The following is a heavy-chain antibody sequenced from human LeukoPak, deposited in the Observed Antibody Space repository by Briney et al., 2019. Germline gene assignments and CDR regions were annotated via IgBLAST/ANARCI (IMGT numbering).Heavy chain of an antibody. Sequence: GGSLRLSCAASGFTFSSYSMNWVRQAPGKGLEWVSYISSSSTIYYADSVKGRFTISRDNAKNSLYLQMNSLRAEDTAVYYCLSMVSDYWGQGTLVTVSS. D-gene: IGHD5-18*01. CDR1: GFTFSSYS. J-gene: IGHJ4*02. V-gene: IGHV3-48*01. CDR3: LSMVSDY. CDR2: ISSSSTI.